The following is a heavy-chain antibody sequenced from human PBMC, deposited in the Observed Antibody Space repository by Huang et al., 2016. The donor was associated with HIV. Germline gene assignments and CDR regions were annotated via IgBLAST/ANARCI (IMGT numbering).Heavy chain of an antibody. D-gene: IGHD6-19*01. CDR1: GLIFSNYG. CDR3: ALKGDSSGWEYFRH. Sequence: QVQLVESGGGVVQPGRSLRLSCAASGLIFSNYGVHWVCQDQGKGVEWVALISDDGSNKYYTDSVKGRFSISRDNSKNTLYLQMNSLRAEDTAVYYCALKGDSSGWEYFRHWGQGTLVTVSS. CDR2: ISDDGSNK. J-gene: IGHJ1*01. V-gene: IGHV3-30*03.